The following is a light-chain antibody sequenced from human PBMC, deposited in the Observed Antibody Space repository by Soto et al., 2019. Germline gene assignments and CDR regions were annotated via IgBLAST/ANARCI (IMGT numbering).Light chain of an antibody. CDR1: RDVGSD. J-gene: IGKJ1*01. V-gene: IGKV1-6*01. CDR2: AAS. Sequence: QMTQSPSSLSASVGEKIIITCRASRDVGSDVSWYQQKPGQAPKLLIYAASNLYTGVPSRFSGSRSGTEFTLTISSLHPEDFASYYCLQDYGDSWTFGQGTKVDIK. CDR3: LQDYGDSWT.